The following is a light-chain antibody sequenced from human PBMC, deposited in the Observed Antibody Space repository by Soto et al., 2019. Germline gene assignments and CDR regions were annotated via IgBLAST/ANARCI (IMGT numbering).Light chain of an antibody. CDR2: SPN. V-gene: IGLV1-44*01. J-gene: IGLJ3*02. CDR1: RSNIGSNN. CDR3: AAWDDSLRNWV. Sequence: QSVLTQPPSASGTPGQRVTISCSGSRSNIGSNNVNWYQQLPGTAPKLLIYSPNQRPSGVPERFSGSKSDTSASLAISGLQSEYEADYHCAAWDDSLRNWVFGGGTKVTVL.